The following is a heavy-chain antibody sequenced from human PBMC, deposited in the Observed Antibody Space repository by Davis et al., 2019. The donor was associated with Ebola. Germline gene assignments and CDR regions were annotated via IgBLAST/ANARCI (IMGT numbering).Heavy chain of an antibody. J-gene: IGHJ4*02. V-gene: IGHV4-59*01. D-gene: IGHD1-1*01. CDR1: GGSISSYY. CDR2: IYYSGST. Sequence: MPSETLSLTCTVSGGSISSYYWSWIRQPPGKGLEWIGYIYYSGSTNYNPSLKSRVTISVDTSKNQFSLKLSSVTAADTAVYYCARHEATTVSLDFWGQGTLVTVSS. CDR3: ARHEATTVSLDF.